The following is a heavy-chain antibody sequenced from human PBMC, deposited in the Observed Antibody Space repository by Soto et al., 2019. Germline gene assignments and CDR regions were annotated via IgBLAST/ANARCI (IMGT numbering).Heavy chain of an antibody. CDR2: ISPHNDRT. J-gene: IGHJ3*02. CDR1: GYNFTSYG. CDR3: ARDLYYSSGRYFDHDAFDI. V-gene: IGHV1-18*01. D-gene: IGHD6-19*01. Sequence: QVQLVQSGADVKKPGASVKVSCKASGYNFTSYGISWVRQAPGQGLEWMGWISPHNDRTKYARRLQERVTMTTETPTSTVYMELRSLRSDDTAVYYCARDLYYSSGRYFDHDAFDIWGQGTVVTVSS.